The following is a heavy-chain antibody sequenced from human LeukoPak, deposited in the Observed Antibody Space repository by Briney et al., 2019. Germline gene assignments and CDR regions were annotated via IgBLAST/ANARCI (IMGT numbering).Heavy chain of an antibody. CDR1: VGSISSYY. V-gene: IGHV4-59*12. Sequence: PSETLSLACTVSVGSISSYYWSWIRQPPGKGLEWIGYIYYSGSTNYSPSLKSRVTISGDTSKNQFSLKLSSVTAADTAVYYCARVDRYNWFDPWGQGTLVTVSS. CDR2: IYYSGST. J-gene: IGHJ5*02. CDR3: ARVDRYNWFDP.